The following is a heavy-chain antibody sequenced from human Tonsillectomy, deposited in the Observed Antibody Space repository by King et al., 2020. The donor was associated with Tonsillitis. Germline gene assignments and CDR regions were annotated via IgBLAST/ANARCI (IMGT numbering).Heavy chain of an antibody. J-gene: IGHJ5*02. D-gene: IGHD6-13*01. CDR2: INPNSGGT. Sequence: QLVQSGAEVQKPGASVRVSCKASGYTFTGYYIHWVRRAPGQGLEWMGWINPNSGGTNYAQKFQGRVTMTRDTSISTAYMELSRLRSDDTAVYYCAREGITAVGFALRRGGGNWFDPWGQGTLVTVSS. CDR3: AREGITAVGFALRRGGGNWFDP. CDR1: GYTFTGYY. V-gene: IGHV1-2*02.